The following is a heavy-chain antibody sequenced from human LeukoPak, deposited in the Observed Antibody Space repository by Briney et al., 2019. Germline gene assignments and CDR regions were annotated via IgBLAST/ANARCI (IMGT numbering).Heavy chain of an antibody. V-gene: IGHV3-33*01. CDR3: AREEYCGGDCYPYDAFDI. CDR1: GFTFSSYG. J-gene: IGHJ3*02. CDR2: IWYDGSNK. Sequence: GGSLRLSCAASGFTFSSYGMHWVRQAPGKGLEWVAVIWYDGSNKYYADSVKGRFTISRDNSKNTLYLQMNSLRAEDTAVYYCAREEYCGGDCYPYDAFDIWGQGRMVTVSS. D-gene: IGHD2-21*02.